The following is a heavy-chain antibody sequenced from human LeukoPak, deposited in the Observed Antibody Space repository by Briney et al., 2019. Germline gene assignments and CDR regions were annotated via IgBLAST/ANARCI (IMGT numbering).Heavy chain of an antibody. J-gene: IGHJ4*02. CDR2: IWYDGSNK. CDR3: ARGSYYYDSTRPFDY. D-gene: IGHD3-22*01. CDR1: GFTFSSYG. Sequence: GGSLRLSCAASGFTFSSYGIHWVRQAPGKGLEWVAVIWYDGSNKYYADSVKGRFTISRDNSKNTLYLQMNSLRAEDTAVYYCARGSYYYDSTRPFDYWGQGTLVTVSS. V-gene: IGHV3-33*01.